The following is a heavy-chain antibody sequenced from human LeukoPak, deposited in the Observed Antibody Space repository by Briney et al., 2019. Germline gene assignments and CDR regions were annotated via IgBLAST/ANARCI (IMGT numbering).Heavy chain of an antibody. CDR1: GDSVSSNSAA. V-gene: IGHV6-1*01. D-gene: IGHD3-10*01. Sequence: SQTLSLTCAISGDSVSSNSAAWNWIRQSPSRGLEWLERTYYRSKWYNDYAVSVKSRITINPDTSKNQFSLQLNSVTPEDTAVYYCARGITMVRGYWFDPWGQGTLVTVSS. CDR3: ARGITMVRGYWFDP. J-gene: IGHJ5*02. CDR2: TYYRSKWYN.